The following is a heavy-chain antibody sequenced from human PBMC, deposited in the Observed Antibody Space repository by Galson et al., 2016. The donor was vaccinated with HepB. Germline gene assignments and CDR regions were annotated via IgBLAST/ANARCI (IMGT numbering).Heavy chain of an antibody. CDR2: IYYDGTIK. CDR3: ARGGSGGHRFDWFFDF. V-gene: IGHV3-33*01. Sequence: SLRLSCAASGFMFSTYDMHWVRQVPGKGLEWVAMIYYDGTIKYFSDSVRGRFGISRNNSKNNLYLQMNSLRDDDTAIYFCARGGSGGHRFDWFFDFWGRGTRLTVSS. D-gene: IGHD3-10*01. J-gene: IGHJ2*01. CDR1: GFMFSTYD.